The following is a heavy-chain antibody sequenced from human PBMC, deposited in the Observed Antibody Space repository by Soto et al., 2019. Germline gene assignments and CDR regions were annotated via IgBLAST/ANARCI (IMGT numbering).Heavy chain of an antibody. V-gene: IGHV4-61*01. CDR3: AKVGWGGDS. J-gene: IGHJ4*02. Sequence: SETLSLTCSVSGDSVSRGSYHWSWIRQPPGKGLEWIGFKPYTGSPDYNPSLKSRVVILIDRSKNQFSLKLSSVTATDTAVYFCAKVGWGGDSWGQGTLVTVSS. D-gene: IGHD7-27*01. CDR2: KPYTGSP. CDR1: GDSVSRGSYH.